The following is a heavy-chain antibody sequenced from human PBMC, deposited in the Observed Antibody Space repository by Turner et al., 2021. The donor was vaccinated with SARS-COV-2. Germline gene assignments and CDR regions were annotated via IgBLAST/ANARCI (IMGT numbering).Heavy chain of an antibody. Sequence: VHLTESGGNLVQPGVSLRLSCAASGFTFSNYWMSWFRQAPGKGLEWVANRKGDGSGKDDVDSVEGRFTIARDNANNSLFLQMNGLRAEDTAVYYCARDPDDSTTTTPWGQGTLVTVSS. J-gene: IGHJ1*01. CDR3: ARDPDDSTTTTP. CDR2: RKGDGSGK. V-gene: IGHV3-7*03. CDR1: GFTFSNYW. D-gene: IGHD4-17*01.